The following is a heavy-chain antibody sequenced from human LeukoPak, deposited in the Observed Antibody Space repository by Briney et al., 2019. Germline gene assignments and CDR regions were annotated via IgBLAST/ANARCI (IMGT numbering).Heavy chain of an antibody. CDR2: IYYSGST. CDR1: GGSISSYY. J-gene: IGHJ4*02. D-gene: IGHD1-20*01. Sequence: SSETLSLTCTVSGGSISSYYWSWIRQPPGKGLEWIGYIYYSGSTNYNPSLKSRVTISVDTSKNQFSLKLSSVTAADTAVYYCARYYNWNYYFDYWGQGTLVTVSS. CDR3: ARYYNWNYYFDY. V-gene: IGHV4-59*08.